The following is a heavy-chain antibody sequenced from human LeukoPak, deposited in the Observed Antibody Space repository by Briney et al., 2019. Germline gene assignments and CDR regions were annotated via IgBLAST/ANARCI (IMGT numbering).Heavy chain of an antibody. Sequence: ASVKVSCKASGYTFTSYDINWVRQATGQGLEWMGWMKPNSGNTGYAQKFQGRVTMTRNTSISTAYMELSSLRSEDTAVYYCARGARGAEDFDYWGQGTLVTVSS. CDR1: GYTFTSYD. D-gene: IGHD3-10*01. CDR2: MKPNSGNT. V-gene: IGHV1-8*01. J-gene: IGHJ4*02. CDR3: ARGARGAEDFDY.